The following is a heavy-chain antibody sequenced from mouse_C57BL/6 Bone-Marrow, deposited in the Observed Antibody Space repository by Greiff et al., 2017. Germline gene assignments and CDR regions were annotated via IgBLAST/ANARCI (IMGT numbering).Heavy chain of an antibody. CDR2: ISYSGST. V-gene: IGHV3-2*02. J-gene: IGHJ3*01. CDR3: ATGFAY. Sequence: EVKLLESGPGLVKPSQSLSLSCTVTGYSLTSDYAWNWIRQFPRNNLEWLGYISYSGSTSYNPSLNSRISIPRATSNIPFFLQLNSVTPEDTATYYCATGFAYWGQGTLVTVSA. CDR1: GYSLTSDYA.